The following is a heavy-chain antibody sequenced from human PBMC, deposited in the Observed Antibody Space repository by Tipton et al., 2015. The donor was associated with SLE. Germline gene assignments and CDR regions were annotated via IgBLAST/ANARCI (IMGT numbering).Heavy chain of an antibody. D-gene: IGHD2-21*01. Sequence: SLRLSCAASGFTFDDYAMHWVRQAPGKGLEWVSGISWNSGSIGYADSVKGRFTISRDNAKNSLHLQMNSLRAEDTALYYCAKDIACGPRSGFNCWGQGALVTVSS. CDR2: ISWNSGSI. V-gene: IGHV3-9*01. CDR1: GFTFDDYA. J-gene: IGHJ4*02. CDR3: AKDIACGPRSGFNC.